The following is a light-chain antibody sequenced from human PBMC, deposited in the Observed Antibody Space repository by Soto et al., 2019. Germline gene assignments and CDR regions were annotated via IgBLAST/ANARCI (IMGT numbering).Light chain of an antibody. J-gene: IGKJ5*01. CDR2: SAS. CDR3: QQYNSWPPIT. Sequence: EIVLTQSPATLSLSPGERATLSCRASQSVSRYLAWYQQKPGQAPRLLIYSASTRAPGIPARFSGSGSETDFTLTISSLQSEDFAVYYCQQYNSWPPITFGQGTRLEIK. CDR1: QSVSRY. V-gene: IGKV3-15*01.